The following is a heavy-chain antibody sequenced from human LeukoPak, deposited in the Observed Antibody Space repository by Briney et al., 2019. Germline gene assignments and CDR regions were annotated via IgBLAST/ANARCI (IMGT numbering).Heavy chain of an antibody. CDR3: AREVVAAAGTVDY. V-gene: IGHV4-39*07. Sequence: PSETLSLTCTVSGGSISSSSYYWGWLRQPPGKGLEWIGSIYYSGSTNYNPSLKSRVAISVDTSKNQFSLKLSSVTAADTAVYYCAREVVAAAGTVDYWGQGTLVTVSS. D-gene: IGHD6-13*01. CDR1: GGSISSSSYY. CDR2: IYYSGST. J-gene: IGHJ4*02.